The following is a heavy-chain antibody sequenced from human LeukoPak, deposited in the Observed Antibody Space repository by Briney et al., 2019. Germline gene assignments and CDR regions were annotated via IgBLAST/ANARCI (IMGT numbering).Heavy chain of an antibody. V-gene: IGHV1-46*01. CDR2: INPRGTAT. D-gene: IGHD3-16*01. J-gene: IGHJ5*02. CDR1: GYSFTSHY. Sequence: GASVKASCKASGYSFTSHYMHWVRQAPGQGLEWMGLINPRGTATRYAESFQGRLTLTRDLSTSTDYMELSSLRSDDTAVYFCARDTSEGDYAWWFDPWGQGTLVTVAS. CDR3: ARDTSEGDYAWWFDP.